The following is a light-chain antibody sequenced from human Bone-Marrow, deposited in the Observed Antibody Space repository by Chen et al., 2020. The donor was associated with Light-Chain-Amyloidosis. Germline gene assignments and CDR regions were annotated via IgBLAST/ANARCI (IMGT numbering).Light chain of an antibody. Sequence: ELVVTQSPAPLSLSPGERATLSCRASQSVSSDLAWYQQKPGQAPRLLIYDASNRATGIPARFSGSGSGTDFTLTISSLEPEDFAVYYCQQRRNWPITFGQGTRLEIK. CDR1: QSVSSD. CDR3: QQRRNWPIT. V-gene: IGKV3-11*01. CDR2: DAS. J-gene: IGKJ5*01.